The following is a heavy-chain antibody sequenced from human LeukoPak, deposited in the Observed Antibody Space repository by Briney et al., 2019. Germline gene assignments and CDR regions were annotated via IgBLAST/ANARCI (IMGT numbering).Heavy chain of an antibody. Sequence: SETLSLTCTVSGYSISSGYYWGWIRQPPGKGLEWIGSIYHSGSTYYNPSLKSRVTISVDTSKNQFSLKLSSVTAADTAVYYCARVDGVTNYYYYYMDVWGKGTTVTVSS. CDR1: GYSISSGYY. V-gene: IGHV4-38-2*02. CDR2: IYHSGST. CDR3: ARVDGVTNYYYYYMDV. J-gene: IGHJ6*03. D-gene: IGHD3-10*01.